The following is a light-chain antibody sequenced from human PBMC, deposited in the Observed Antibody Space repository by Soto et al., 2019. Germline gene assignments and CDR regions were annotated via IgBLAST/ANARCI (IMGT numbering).Light chain of an antibody. CDR3: SSYAGSNNWV. J-gene: IGLJ3*02. Sequence: QSALTKPPSASGSPGQSVTISCTGTSRDVGGYNYVSWYQQHPDKAPKLMIFEVSKWPSGVPDRFSGSKSGNTASLTVSGLQVEDEADYYCSSYAGSNNWVFGGGTKLTVL. V-gene: IGLV2-8*01. CDR1: SRDVGGYNY. CDR2: EVS.